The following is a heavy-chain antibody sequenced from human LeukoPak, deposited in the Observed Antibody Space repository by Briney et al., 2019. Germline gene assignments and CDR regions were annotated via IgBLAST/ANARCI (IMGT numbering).Heavy chain of an antibody. J-gene: IGHJ4*02. CDR3: ARDFPDREQWLISFDY. Sequence: SETLSLTCTVSGGSISSYYWSWIRQPPGKGLEWIGYIYYSGSTNYNPSLKSRVTISVDTSKNQFSLKLSSVTAADTAVYYCARDFPDREQWLISFDYWGQGTLVTVSS. CDR1: GGSISSYY. CDR2: IYYSGST. V-gene: IGHV4-59*01. D-gene: IGHD6-19*01.